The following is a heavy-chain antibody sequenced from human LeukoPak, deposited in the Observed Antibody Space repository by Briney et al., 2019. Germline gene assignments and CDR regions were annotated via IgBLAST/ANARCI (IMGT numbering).Heavy chain of an antibody. CDR1: GFTFSNYG. V-gene: IGHV3-21*01. CDR2: ISSSSSYI. CDR3: AGTGGNDAFDI. J-gene: IGHJ3*02. D-gene: IGHD2-8*02. Sequence: GGSLRLSCAASGFTFSNYGMNWVRQAPGKGLEWVSSISSSSSYIYYADSVKGRFTISRDNAKNSLYLQMNSLRAEDTAVYYCAGTGGNDAFDIWGQGTMVTVSS.